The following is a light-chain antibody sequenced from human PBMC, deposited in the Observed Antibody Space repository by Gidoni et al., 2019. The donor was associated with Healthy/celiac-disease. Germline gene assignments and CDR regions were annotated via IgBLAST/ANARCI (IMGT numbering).Light chain of an antibody. V-gene: IGKV3-11*01. CDR2: DAS. CDR1: QSVSSY. Sequence: EIVLTQAPATLSLSPGERATLSCRPSQSVSSYLAWYQQKPGQAPRLLLYDASNRATGIPARFSGSGFGTDFTLTISSLEPEDFAVYYCQQRSNWWTFGQGTKVEIK. J-gene: IGKJ1*01. CDR3: QQRSNWWT.